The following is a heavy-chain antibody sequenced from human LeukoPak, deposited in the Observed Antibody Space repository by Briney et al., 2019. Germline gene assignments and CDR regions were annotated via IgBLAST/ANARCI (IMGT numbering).Heavy chain of an antibody. J-gene: IGHJ5*02. CDR3: ARYAAIRSWFDP. CDR2: IYYSGST. Sequence: SQTLSLTCTVSGGSISSGGYYGSSIRQHPGKGLEWIGYIYYSGSTYYNPSLKSRVTISVDTSKNQFSLKLSSVTAADTAVYYCARYAAIRSWFDPWGQGTLVTVSS. D-gene: IGHD2-2*02. V-gene: IGHV4-31*03. CDR1: GGSISSGGYY.